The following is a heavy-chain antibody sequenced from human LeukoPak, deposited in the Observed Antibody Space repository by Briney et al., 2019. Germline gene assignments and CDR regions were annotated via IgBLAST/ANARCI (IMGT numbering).Heavy chain of an antibody. CDR3: ARGEDFERYYLAY. V-gene: IGHV4-34*11. J-gene: IGHJ4*02. CDR1: GGSFSGYY. CDR2: IYYTGTT. Sequence: SETLSLTCAVYGGSFSGYYWSWIRQIPGKGLEWIGYIYYTGTTNYNPLFESRATISVDTSKNQFSLKLTSVTAADTAVYFCARGEDFERYYLAYWGQGTLVTVSS. D-gene: IGHD3-9*01.